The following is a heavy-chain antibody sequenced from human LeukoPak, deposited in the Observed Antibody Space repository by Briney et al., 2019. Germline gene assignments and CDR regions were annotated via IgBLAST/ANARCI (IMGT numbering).Heavy chain of an antibody. V-gene: IGHV3-48*02. CDR2: IRGGSSSV. D-gene: IGHD5-12*01. CDR3: ARKYGGYADY. Sequence: GGSLRLSCAASGFTFSSYSMTWVRQAPGQGLEWVSHIRGGSSSVYYADSVKGRFTISRDNAKNSLYLQMNSLRDEDTAVYYCARKYGGYADYWGQGTLVTVSS. J-gene: IGHJ4*02. CDR1: GFTFSSYS.